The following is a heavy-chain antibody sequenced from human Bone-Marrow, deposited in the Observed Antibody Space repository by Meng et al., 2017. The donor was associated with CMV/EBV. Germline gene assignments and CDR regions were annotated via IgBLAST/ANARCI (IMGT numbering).Heavy chain of an antibody. CDR2: ISYDGSNQ. Sequence: GESLKISCAASGFTFSSSPMHWVRQAPGKGLEWVAVISYDGSNQYYANSVKGRCTLSRDNSKNTLYLQMNSLRAEDTAVYYCARDASYHDSSGYWEGAFDIWGQGTMVTVSS. D-gene: IGHD3-22*01. J-gene: IGHJ3*02. V-gene: IGHV3-30*04. CDR1: GFTFSSSP. CDR3: ARDASYHDSSGYWEGAFDI.